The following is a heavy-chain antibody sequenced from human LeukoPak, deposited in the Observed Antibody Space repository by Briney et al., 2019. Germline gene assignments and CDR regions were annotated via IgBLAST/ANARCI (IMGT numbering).Heavy chain of an antibody. V-gene: IGHV1-2*02. CDR1: GYTFTSYG. D-gene: IGHD4-17*01. CDR3: ARDRTDYGETYYYYYYMDV. J-gene: IGHJ6*03. CDR2: IDPNSGGT. Sequence: VASVKVSCKASGYTFTSYGISWVRQAPGQGLEWMGWIDPNSGGTNCAQKFQGGVTMTRDTSISTAYMELSRLRSDDTAVYYCARDRTDYGETYYYYYYMDVWGKGTTVTISS.